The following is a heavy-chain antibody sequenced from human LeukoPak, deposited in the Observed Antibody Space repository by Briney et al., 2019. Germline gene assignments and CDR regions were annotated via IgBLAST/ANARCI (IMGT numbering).Heavy chain of an antibody. CDR2: MRGKAEGETT. CDR3: TRDLSGTTWYFDY. J-gene: IGHJ4*02. CDR1: GFTFGDYT. V-gene: IGHV3-49*04. Sequence: GGSLRLSCTGSGFTFGDYTMSWVRQAPGRGMEGVALMRGKAEGETTEYAASVKGRFSISRDDSKSIAFLQMNSLKTDDTAVYYCTRDLSGTTWYFDYWGQGTLVTVSS. D-gene: IGHD6-13*01.